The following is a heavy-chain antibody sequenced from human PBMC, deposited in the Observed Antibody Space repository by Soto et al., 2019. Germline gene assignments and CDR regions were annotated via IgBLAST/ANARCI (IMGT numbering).Heavy chain of an antibody. Sequence: SGPTLVNPTQTLTLTCTFSGFSLSTSGVGVGWIRQPPGKALEWLALIYWDDDKRYSPSLKSRLTITKDTSKNQVVLTMTNMDSVDTATYYCARQASQYYDSSGYYYIDWFDPWGQGTLVTVSS. CDR3: ARQASQYYDSSGYYYIDWFDP. CDR1: GFSLSTSGVG. J-gene: IGHJ5*02. CDR2: IYWDDDK. D-gene: IGHD3-22*01. V-gene: IGHV2-5*02.